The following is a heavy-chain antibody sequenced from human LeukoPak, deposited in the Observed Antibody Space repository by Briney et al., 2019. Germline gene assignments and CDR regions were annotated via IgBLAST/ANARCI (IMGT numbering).Heavy chain of an antibody. CDR1: GYTLTELS. J-gene: IGHJ4*02. Sequence: ASVKVSCKVSGYTLTELSMHWVRQAPGKGLEWMGGFDPEDGETIYAQKFQGRVTMTEDTSTDTAYMELSSLRSEDTAVYYCARDLKGYYDSSGYSEIGYWSQGTLVTVSS. V-gene: IGHV1-24*01. D-gene: IGHD3-22*01. CDR2: FDPEDGET. CDR3: ARDLKGYYDSSGYSEIGY.